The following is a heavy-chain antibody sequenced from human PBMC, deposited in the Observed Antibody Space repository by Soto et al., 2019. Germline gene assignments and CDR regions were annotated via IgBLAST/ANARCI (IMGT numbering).Heavy chain of an antibody. D-gene: IGHD3-22*01. CDR3: AKDYYDSSGYYLRFGY. V-gene: IGHV3-23*01. Sequence: EVQLLESGGGLVQPGGSLRLSCAASGFTFSSYAMSWVRQAPGKGLEWVSAISGSGGSTYYADSVKGRFTISRDKSKNTLYLQMNSLRAEDTAVYYCAKDYYDSSGYYLRFGYWGQGTLVTVSS. CDR2: ISGSGGST. CDR1: GFTFSSYA. J-gene: IGHJ4*02.